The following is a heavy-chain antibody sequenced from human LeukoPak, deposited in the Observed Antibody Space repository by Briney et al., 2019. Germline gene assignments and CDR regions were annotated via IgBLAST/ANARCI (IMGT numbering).Heavy chain of an antibody. Sequence: GVSLRLSCAASGFTFADAWMSWARQAPGKGLEWVGRIESKVDGRIILYAAPVKGRFTITRDDSKSMLYLQMNSLRTEDAAVYYCRVYSSGLRWGQGTLVTVSS. J-gene: IGHJ4*02. V-gene: IGHV3-15*04. CDR1: GFTFADAW. D-gene: IGHD3-22*01. CDR3: RVYSSGLR. CDR2: IESKVDGRII.